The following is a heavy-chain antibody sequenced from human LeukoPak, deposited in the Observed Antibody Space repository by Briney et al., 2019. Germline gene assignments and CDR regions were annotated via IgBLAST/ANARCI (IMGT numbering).Heavy chain of an antibody. V-gene: IGHV3-23*01. J-gene: IGHJ5*02. Sequence: PGGSLRLSCAASGFTFSSYAMSWVRQAPGKGLEGVSAISGSGGSTYYADSVKGRFTISRDNSKNTLYLQMNSLRAEDTAVYYCAKVRKELLWFGELSAWGQGTLVTVSS. D-gene: IGHD3-10*01. CDR3: AKVRKELLWFGELSA. CDR2: ISGSGGST. CDR1: GFTFSSYA.